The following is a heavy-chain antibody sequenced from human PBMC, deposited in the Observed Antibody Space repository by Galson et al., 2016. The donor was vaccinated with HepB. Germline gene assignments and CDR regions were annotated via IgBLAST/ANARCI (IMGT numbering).Heavy chain of an antibody. CDR2: VKRDGSER. V-gene: IGHV3-7*03. D-gene: IGHD3-10*01. Sequence: RLSCAASGFTFSSYWMSWVRQAPGKGLEWVANVKRDGSERYYVDSVKGRFTISRDNAKNSLFLQMNSLRVEDTAVYYCARGANRGRPFDYWGQGTLVTVSS. CDR3: ARGANRGRPFDY. J-gene: IGHJ4*02. CDR1: GFTFSSYW.